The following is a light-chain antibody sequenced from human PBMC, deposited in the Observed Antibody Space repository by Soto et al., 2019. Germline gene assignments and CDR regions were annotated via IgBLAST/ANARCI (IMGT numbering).Light chain of an antibody. J-gene: IGKJ4*01. CDR1: QSIRNY. Sequence: DIQMTQSPSTLSASVGDRVTITCRTRQSIRNYLAWYQQRPGKAPNLLIYKASNLERGVPPRFSGSGSGTEFTLTIISLQPEDFATYCCQQYSGYPLTFGGGTKVDIK. CDR3: QQYSGYPLT. CDR2: KAS. V-gene: IGKV1-5*03.